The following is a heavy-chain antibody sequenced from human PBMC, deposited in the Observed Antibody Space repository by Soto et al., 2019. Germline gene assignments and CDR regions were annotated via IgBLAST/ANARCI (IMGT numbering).Heavy chain of an antibody. CDR3: ARENRYFFYGMDV. CDR2: IIPFFGTA. CDR1: GGTFSTFG. V-gene: IGHV1-69*01. Sequence: QVQLVQSGAEVKKTGSSVKVSCKASGGTFSTFGISWVRQAPGQGLEWMGGIIPFFGTANYAQKFQDRVTITADESTSTVYMDLRSLRSEDTAIYYCARENRYFFYGMDVWGQGTTVTVSS. J-gene: IGHJ6*02.